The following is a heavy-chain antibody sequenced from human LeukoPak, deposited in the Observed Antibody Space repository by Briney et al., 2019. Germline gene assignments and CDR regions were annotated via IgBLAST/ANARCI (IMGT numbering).Heavy chain of an antibody. CDR1: GFTFRSRA. CDR3: AKDFRIGYSAHFDY. J-gene: IGHJ4*02. V-gene: IGHV3-23*01. Sequence: PGGSLRLSCVGSGFTFRSRAMSWVRQAPEKGLEFVLGIYENGGTTYYADSVKGRFSISRDNSKNTLYLQMDSLRGEDTAVYYCAKDFRIGYSAHFDYWGQGALVTVSS. D-gene: IGHD2-21*01. CDR2: IYENGGTT.